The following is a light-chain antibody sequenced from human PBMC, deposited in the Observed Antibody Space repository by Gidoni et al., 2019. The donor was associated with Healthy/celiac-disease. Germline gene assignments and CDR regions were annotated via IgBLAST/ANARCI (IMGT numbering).Light chain of an antibody. J-gene: IGKJ1*01. V-gene: IGKV3-15*01. CDR3: QQYNNWLTWT. CDR2: GAS. CDR1: QSVSSS. Sequence: EIVMTQSPATLSVSPGERATLSCRASQSVSSSLIYGASTRATGIPARFSGSGSGTEFTLTISSLQSEDFAVYYCQQYNNWLTWTFGQGTKVEIK.